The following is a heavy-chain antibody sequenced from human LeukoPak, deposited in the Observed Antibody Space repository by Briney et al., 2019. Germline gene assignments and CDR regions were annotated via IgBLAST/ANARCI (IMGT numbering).Heavy chain of an antibody. Sequence: SVKVSCKASGGTFSSYAISWVRQAPGQGLEWMGGIIPIFGTANYAQKFQGRVTITADESTSTAYMELSSLRSEDTAVYYCASGSQPTGPTRYYFDYWGQGTLVTVSS. CDR1: GGTFSSYA. D-gene: IGHD2-8*02. CDR3: ASGSQPTGPTRYYFDY. V-gene: IGHV1-69*01. CDR2: IIPIFGTA. J-gene: IGHJ4*02.